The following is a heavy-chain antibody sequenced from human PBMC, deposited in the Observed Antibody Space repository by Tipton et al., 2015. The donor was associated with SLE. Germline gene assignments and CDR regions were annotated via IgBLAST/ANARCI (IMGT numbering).Heavy chain of an antibody. Sequence: SLRLSCVGSGFKFDEYAMHWVRQMPGKGLVWVSRLKTDDGYTSYADSVKGRSTISRDNAKNTLYLQMNSLRAEDTAVYYCIRYNNGWDWGQGTLVTVSS. CDR3: IRYNNGWD. D-gene: IGHD3-10*01. CDR2: LKTDDGYT. V-gene: IGHV3-74*01. J-gene: IGHJ4*02. CDR1: GFKFDEYA.